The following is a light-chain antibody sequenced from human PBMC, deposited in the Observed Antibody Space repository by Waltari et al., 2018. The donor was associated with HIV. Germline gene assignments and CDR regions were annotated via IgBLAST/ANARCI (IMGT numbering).Light chain of an antibody. J-gene: IGLJ1*01. CDR2: EVS. Sequence: QSALTQPASVSGSPGQSITISCTGTSSDVGSYNLVSWYQTHPGKAPKLMIYEVSKRPSGVSNRVSSSKSGNTASLTISELQAEDDADYYCCSYAGSSSDVFGSGTKVTVL. V-gene: IGLV2-23*02. CDR3: CSYAGSSSDV. CDR1: SSDVGSYNL.